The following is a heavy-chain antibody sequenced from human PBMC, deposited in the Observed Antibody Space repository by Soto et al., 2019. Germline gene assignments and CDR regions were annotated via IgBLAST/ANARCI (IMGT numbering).Heavy chain of an antibody. Sequence: GGSLRLSCAASGFTFSSYSMNWVRQAPGKGLEWVSSISSSSSYIYYADSVKGRFTISRDNAKNSLYLQMNSLRAEDTAVYYCARDLGGSWATADNLFDPWGQGTLVTVSS. D-gene: IGHD2-15*01. V-gene: IGHV3-21*01. CDR2: ISSSSSYI. CDR1: GFTFSSYS. J-gene: IGHJ5*02. CDR3: ARDLGGSWATADNLFDP.